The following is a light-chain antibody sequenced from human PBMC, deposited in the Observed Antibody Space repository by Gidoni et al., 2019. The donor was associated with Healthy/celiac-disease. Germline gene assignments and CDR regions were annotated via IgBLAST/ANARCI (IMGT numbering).Light chain of an antibody. V-gene: IGLV2-14*01. CDR1: ISDVGGYNY. Sequence: QSALTQPASVSGSPGPSITISCTGTISDVGGYNYVSWYQQHPGKAPKLMIYEVSNRPSGVSNRFSGSKSGNTASLTISGLQAEDEADYYCSSYTSSSTVVFGGGTKLTVL. CDR2: EVS. J-gene: IGLJ2*01. CDR3: SSYTSSSTVV.